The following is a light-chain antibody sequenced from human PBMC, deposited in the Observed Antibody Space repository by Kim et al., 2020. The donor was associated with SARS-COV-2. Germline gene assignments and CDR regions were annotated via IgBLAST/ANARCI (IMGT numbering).Light chain of an antibody. CDR2: DVS. CDR1: SSDAASSNR. Sequence: GQPVTICCPGISSDAASSNRASWYQQPPGTAPTLMTYDVSIRPSGVPDRFSGSKSVNTASLTISGLQAEDEADYFCYSFTSRTTWVFGGGTQLTVL. J-gene: IGLJ3*02. V-gene: IGLV2-18*02. CDR3: YSFTSRTTWV.